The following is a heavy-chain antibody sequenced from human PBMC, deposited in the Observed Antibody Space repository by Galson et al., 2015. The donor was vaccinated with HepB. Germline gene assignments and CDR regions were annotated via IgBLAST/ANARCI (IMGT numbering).Heavy chain of an antibody. Sequence: SVKVSCKASGYTFTSYGISWVRQAPGQGLEWMGWISAYNGNTNYAQKLQGRVTMTTDTSTSTAYMELRSLRSDDTAVYYCARDYYDSSGYYHDAFDIWGQGTMVTVSS. CDR1: GYTFTSYG. CDR2: ISAYNGNT. V-gene: IGHV1-18*04. D-gene: IGHD3-22*01. J-gene: IGHJ3*02. CDR3: ARDYYDSSGYYHDAFDI.